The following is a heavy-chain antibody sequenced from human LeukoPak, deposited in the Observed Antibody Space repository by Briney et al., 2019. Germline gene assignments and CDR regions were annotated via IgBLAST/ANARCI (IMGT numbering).Heavy chain of an antibody. D-gene: IGHD6-13*01. CDR2: INPNSGGT. CDR3: AMQQLFNCYYMDV. CDR1: GYTFTGYY. Sequence: GASVKVSCKASGYTFTGYYMHWVRQAPGQGLEWMGWINPNSGGTNYAQKCQGRVTMTRDTSSRTAYMELSRLRSDDTAVYYCAMQQLFNCYYMDVWGKGTTVTVSS. J-gene: IGHJ6*03. V-gene: IGHV1-2*02.